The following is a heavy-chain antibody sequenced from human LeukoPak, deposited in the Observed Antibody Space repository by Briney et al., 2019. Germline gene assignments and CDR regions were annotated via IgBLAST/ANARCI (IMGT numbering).Heavy chain of an antibody. CDR2: IKQDGSEK. Sequence: GGSLRLSCAASGFTFSSSWMSWVRQAPGKGLEWVANIKQDGSEKYYLGSVKGRFAISRDNAKSSLYLQMNSLRAEDTALYYCAKDVSEHRNRLKQSYYYYYYGMDVWGQGTTVTVSS. CDR1: GFTFSSSW. CDR3: AKDVSEHRNRLKQSYYYYYYGMDV. D-gene: IGHD6-19*01. V-gene: IGHV3-7*03. J-gene: IGHJ6*02.